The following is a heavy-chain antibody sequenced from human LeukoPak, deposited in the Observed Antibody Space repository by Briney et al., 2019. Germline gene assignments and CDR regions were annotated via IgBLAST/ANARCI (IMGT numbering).Heavy chain of an antibody. CDR3: ARVGGYSFGPIDY. CDR1: GYSISSGNY. J-gene: IGHJ4*02. Sequence: PSETLSLTCSVSGYSISSGNYWGWIRQPPGKGLEWIGSVYYSGSTYYNPSLKSRVTISVDTSKRQFSLKLYSVTAADTAVYYCARVGGYSFGPIDYWGQGTLVTVSS. CDR2: VYYSGST. V-gene: IGHV4-38-2*02. D-gene: IGHD5-18*01.